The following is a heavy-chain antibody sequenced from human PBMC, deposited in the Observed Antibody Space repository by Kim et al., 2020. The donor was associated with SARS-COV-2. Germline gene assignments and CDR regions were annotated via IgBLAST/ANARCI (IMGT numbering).Heavy chain of an antibody. V-gene: IGHV1-24*01. D-gene: IGHD2-2*01. J-gene: IGHJ6*02. CDR2: FDPEDGET. CDR3: ATASQVGVVPAAIYYYGMDV. CDR1: GYTLTELS. Sequence: ASVKVSCKVSGYTLTELSMHWVRQAPGKGLEWMGGFDPEDGETIYAQKFQGRVTMTEDSSTDTAYMELSSLRSEDTAVYYCATASQVGVVPAAIYYYGMDVWGQGTTVTVSS.